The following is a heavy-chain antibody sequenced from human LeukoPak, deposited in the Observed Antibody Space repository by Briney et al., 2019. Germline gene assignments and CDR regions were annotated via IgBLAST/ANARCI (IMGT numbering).Heavy chain of an antibody. J-gene: IGHJ3*02. D-gene: IGHD3-22*01. CDR3: ARRYYYDSSGYYDDAFDI. CDR1: GYSFTSYW. CDR2: IYPGDSDT. Sequence: GESLKISCKGSGYSFTSYWIGWVRQMPGKGLEWMGIIYPGDSDTRYSPSFQGQVTISADKSISTAYLQWSSLKASDTAMYYCARRYYYDSSGYYDDAFDIWGQGTMVTVSS. V-gene: IGHV5-51*01.